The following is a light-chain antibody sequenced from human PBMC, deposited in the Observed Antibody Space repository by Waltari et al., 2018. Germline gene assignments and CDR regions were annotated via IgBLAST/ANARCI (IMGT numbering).Light chain of an antibody. CDR3: QQRSNWPF. CDR1: QSVNSF. Sequence: EVVLTQSPATLSLSPGERATLSCRASQSVNSFLAWYQQKPGQSPRLLIYDASDSATGIPARFSGSGSGTDFSLTISSLEPEDFAVYYGQQRSNWPFFGPGTKVDIK. CDR2: DAS. V-gene: IGKV3-11*01. J-gene: IGKJ3*01.